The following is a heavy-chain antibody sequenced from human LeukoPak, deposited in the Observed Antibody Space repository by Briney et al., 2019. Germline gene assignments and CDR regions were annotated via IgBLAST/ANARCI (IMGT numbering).Heavy chain of an antibody. Sequence: GGSLRLSCAASGFTFSSYGMHLVRQAPGKGLEWVAVIWYDGSNKYYADSVKGRFTISRDNSKSTLYLQMNSLRAEDTAVYYCARDGDYGDYYFDYWGQGTLVTVSS. CDR2: IWYDGSNK. D-gene: IGHD4-17*01. CDR1: GFTFSSYG. CDR3: ARDGDYGDYYFDY. V-gene: IGHV3-33*01. J-gene: IGHJ4*02.